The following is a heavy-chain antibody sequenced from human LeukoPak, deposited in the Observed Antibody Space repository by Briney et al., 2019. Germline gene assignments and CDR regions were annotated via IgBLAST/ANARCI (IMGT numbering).Heavy chain of an antibody. CDR1: GYTFTSYG. Sequence: GASVTVSCKASGYTFTSYGISWVRQAPGQGPAWMGWISPYNGGTNYAQGLQGRVTMTTDTSTSTAYMELRSLRSDDTAVYYCARDIGYCSGGTCSPYCDYWGQGTLVTVSS. CDR2: ISPYNGGT. CDR3: ARDIGYCSGGTCSPYCDY. J-gene: IGHJ4*02. D-gene: IGHD2-15*01. V-gene: IGHV1-18*04.